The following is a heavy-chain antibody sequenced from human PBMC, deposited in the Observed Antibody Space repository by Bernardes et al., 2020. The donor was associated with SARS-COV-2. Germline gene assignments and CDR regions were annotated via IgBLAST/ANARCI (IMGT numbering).Heavy chain of an antibody. CDR3: AKDDDRPLFGAPGFDS. Sequence: GGSLRLSCAASGFTFSSFWMHWVRQVPGEGLVWVSRINEDGSTTNYADSVKGRFTISRDNAKSTLFLQMDSLRAEDTAVYYCAKDDDRPLFGAPGFDSWGQGTLVTVSS. CDR2: INEDGSTT. J-gene: IGHJ4*02. CDR1: GFTFSSFW. V-gene: IGHV3-74*01. D-gene: IGHD3-3*01.